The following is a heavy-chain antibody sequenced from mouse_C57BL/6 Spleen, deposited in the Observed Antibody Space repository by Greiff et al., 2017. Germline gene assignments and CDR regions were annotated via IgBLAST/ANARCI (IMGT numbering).Heavy chain of an antibody. V-gene: IGHV1-64*01. CDR1: GYTFTSYW. CDR2: IPPNSGST. D-gene: IGHD1-1*01. CDR3: ARGPTVVASMDAMDY. Sequence: QVQLQQPGAELVKPGASVKLSCKASGYTFTSYWMHWVKQRPGQGLEWIGMIPPNSGSTNYNEKFKSKATLTVDKSSSTAYMQLSSLTSEDSAVYYCARGPTVVASMDAMDYWGQGTSVTVSS. J-gene: IGHJ4*01.